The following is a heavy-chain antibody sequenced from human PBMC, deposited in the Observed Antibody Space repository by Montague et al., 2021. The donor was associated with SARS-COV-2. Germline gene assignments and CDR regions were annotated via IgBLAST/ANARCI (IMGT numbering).Heavy chain of an antibody. D-gene: IGHD2-21*01. CDR1: GGSISSGSYY. CDR2: IYTSGST. V-gene: IGHV4-61*02. J-gene: IGHJ4*02. Sequence: TLSLTYTVSGGSISSGSYYWSWIRQPAGKGLEWIGRIYTSGSTNYNPSLKSRVTISVDTSKNQFSLKLSSVTAADTAVYYCARVVGSDFDYWGQGTLVTVSS. CDR3: ARVVGSDFDY.